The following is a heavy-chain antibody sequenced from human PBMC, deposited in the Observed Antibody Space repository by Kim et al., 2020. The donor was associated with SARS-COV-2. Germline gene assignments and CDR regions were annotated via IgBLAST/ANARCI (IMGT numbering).Heavy chain of an antibody. CDR3: ESLVKLWADTGSG. Sequence: DADSVKGRFTISRDNAKNTWYLQRNSLRTEDTAVYYCESLVKLWADTGSGWGQGTLVTVSS. J-gene: IGHJ4*02. V-gene: IGHV3-74*01. D-gene: IGHD1-1*01.